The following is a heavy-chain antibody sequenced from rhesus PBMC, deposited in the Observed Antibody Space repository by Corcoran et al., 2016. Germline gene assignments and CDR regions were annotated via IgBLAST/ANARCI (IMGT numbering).Heavy chain of an antibody. V-gene: IGHV3S5*01. CDR1: GFTFSSYG. D-gene: IGHD1-38*01. Sequence: EVQVVETGGGLVQPGGSLTLSCAASGFTFSSYGMTWVRQAPGKGLEWVSTINSAGDTTNYANYVRGRFTISRYNSKNTLSLQMNSLKPEDTAVYYCATDRYTNTYDDSFDYWGQGVLVTVSS. CDR2: INSAGDTT. J-gene: IGHJ4*01. CDR3: ATDRYTNTYDDSFDY.